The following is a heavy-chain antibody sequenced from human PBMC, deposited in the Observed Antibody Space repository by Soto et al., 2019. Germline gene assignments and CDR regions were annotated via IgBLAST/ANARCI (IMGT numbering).Heavy chain of an antibody. CDR2: ISAYNGNT. Sequence: ASVKVSCKASGYTFTSYGISWVRQAPGQGLEWMGWISAYNGNTNYAQKLQGRVTMTTDTSTSTAYMELRSLRSDDTAVYYCARDDTFSRRWYYGMDVWGQGTTVTVSS. V-gene: IGHV1-18*01. CDR1: GYTFTSYG. J-gene: IGHJ6*02. CDR3: ARDDTFSRRWYYGMDV. D-gene: IGHD4-17*01.